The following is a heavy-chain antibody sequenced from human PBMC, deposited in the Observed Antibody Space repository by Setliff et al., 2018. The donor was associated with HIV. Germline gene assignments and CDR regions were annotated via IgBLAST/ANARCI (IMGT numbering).Heavy chain of an antibody. Sequence: ASVKVSCKASGYTFTSYGIGWVRQAPGQGLEWMGWISPYNGNTNYIEKLQGRVTMTTDTSTSTAYMELRSLRSDDTAVYYCARDAPGNTESAPGYWGQGTLVTVSS. CDR1: GYTFTSYG. J-gene: IGHJ4*02. CDR2: ISPYNGNT. V-gene: IGHV1-18*01. D-gene: IGHD1-7*01. CDR3: ARDAPGNTESAPGY.